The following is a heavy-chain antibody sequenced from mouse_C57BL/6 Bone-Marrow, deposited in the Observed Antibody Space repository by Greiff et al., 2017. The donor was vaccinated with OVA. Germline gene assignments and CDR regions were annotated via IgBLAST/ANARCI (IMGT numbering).Heavy chain of an antibody. V-gene: IGHV8-12*01. J-gene: IGHJ1*03. CDR1: GFSLSTSGMG. Sequence: VKLMESGPGILQSSQTLSLTCSFSGFSLSTSGMGLSWIRQPSGKGLEWLAHIYCDDDKRYNPSLKSRLTITKDTSRNQVLLKITSVGTADTATYCCARRAFITKGYFDVWGTGTTVTVSS. D-gene: IGHD1-1*01. CDR3: ARRAFITKGYFDV. CDR2: IYCDDDK.